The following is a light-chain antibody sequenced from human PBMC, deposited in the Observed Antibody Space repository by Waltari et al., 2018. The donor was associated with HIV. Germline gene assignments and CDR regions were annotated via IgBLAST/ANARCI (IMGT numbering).Light chain of an antibody. V-gene: IGLV1-40*01. J-gene: IGLJ3*02. CDR2: ANI. CDR3: QSYDMYLSGSVM. Sequence: QSVLTQPPSVSGAPGQRVTISCTGSDSNIGADYDVHWYQQLPGTAPKLLLYANIPRPSGVPDRFSGSKSGTSASLAITGLQAEDEADYYCQSYDMYLSGSVMFGGGTKLTVL. CDR1: DSNIGADYD.